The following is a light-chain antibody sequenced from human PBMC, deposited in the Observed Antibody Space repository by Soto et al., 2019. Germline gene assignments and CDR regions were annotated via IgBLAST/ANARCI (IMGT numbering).Light chain of an antibody. J-gene: IGKJ4*01. CDR3: QQADSLPLT. CDR1: QGVGSW. V-gene: IGKV1-12*01. Sequence: DIQMTQSPSSVSASVGDRVTITCRASQGVGSWLAWYQQKPGEALKLLIYRISNLQSGVPSRFSGSGSGTDFTLTISSLQPEYFATYYCQQADSLPLTFGGGTKVEIK. CDR2: RIS.